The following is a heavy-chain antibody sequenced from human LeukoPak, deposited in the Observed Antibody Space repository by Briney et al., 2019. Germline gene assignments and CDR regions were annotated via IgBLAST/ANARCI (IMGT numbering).Heavy chain of an antibody. Sequence: GGSLRLSCAASGFSFFSYAMHWVRQAPGKGLEWVALTSFDGRQNYYADSVKGRFTISRDNPKKILYLQINSLRVEDTAVYYCARNGSEAASYCDSWGQGTLVTVSS. V-gene: IGHV3-30*04. J-gene: IGHJ4*02. D-gene: IGHD6-25*01. CDR2: TSFDGRQN. CDR1: GFSFFSYA. CDR3: ARNGSEAASYCDS.